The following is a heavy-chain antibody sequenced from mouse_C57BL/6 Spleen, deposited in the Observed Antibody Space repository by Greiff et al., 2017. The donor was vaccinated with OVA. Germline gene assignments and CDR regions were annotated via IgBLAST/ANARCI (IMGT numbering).Heavy chain of an antibody. CDR2: IYPSDSET. D-gene: IGHD2-4*01. Sequence: QVQLQQPGAELVRPGSSVKLSCKASGYTFTSYWMDWVKQRPGQGLEWIGNIYPSDSETHYNQKFKDKATLTVDKSSSTAYMQLSSLTSEDSAVYYCARSDSGPAYWGQGTLVTVSA. CDR1: GYTFTSYW. V-gene: IGHV1-61*01. CDR3: ARSDSGPAY. J-gene: IGHJ3*01.